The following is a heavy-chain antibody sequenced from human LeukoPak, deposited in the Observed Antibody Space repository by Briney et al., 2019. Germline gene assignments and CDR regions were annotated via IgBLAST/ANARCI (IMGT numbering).Heavy chain of an antibody. Sequence: PGGSLRLSCAASGFTFSNAWMSWVRQAPGKGLEWVGRIKSKTDGGTTDYAAPVKGRFTISRDDSKNTLYLQMNSLKTEDTAVYYRTTTSDYGDHKRWGQGTLVTVSS. CDR3: TTTSDYGDHKR. CDR2: IKSKTDGGTT. V-gene: IGHV3-15*01. D-gene: IGHD4-17*01. J-gene: IGHJ4*02. CDR1: GFTFSNAW.